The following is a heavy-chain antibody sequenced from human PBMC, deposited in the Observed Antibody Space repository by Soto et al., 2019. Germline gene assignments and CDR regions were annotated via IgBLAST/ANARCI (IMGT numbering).Heavy chain of an antibody. CDR3: ARDVPYYYGSGSYYSPD. Sequence: SETLSLTCTVSGGSISSYYLSWIRQPPGKGLEWIGEIYHSGSTNYNPSLKSRVTISVDKSKNQFSLKLSSVTAADTAVYYCARDVPYYYGSGSYYSPDWGQGTLVTVSS. CDR2: IYHSGST. CDR1: GGSISSYY. V-gene: IGHV4-59*12. J-gene: IGHJ4*02. D-gene: IGHD3-10*01.